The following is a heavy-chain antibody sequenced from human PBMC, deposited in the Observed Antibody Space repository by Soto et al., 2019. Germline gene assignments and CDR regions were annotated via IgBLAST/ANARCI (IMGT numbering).Heavy chain of an antibody. V-gene: IGHV4-31*03. J-gene: IGHJ5*02. CDR2: IYHSGST. Sequence: QVQLQESGPGLVKPSQTLSLTCTVSGGSISSGGYYWSWIRQHPGKGLEWIGYIYHSGSTYYNPSLKXRXTXSXNTSKKQFSLKLSSVTAADTAVYYCARGAVPGWFDPWGQGTLVTVSS. CDR3: ARGAVPGWFDP. CDR1: GGSISSGGYY.